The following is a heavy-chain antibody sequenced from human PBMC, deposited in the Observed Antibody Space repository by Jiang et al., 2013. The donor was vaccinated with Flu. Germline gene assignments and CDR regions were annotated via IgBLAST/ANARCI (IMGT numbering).Heavy chain of an antibody. Sequence: QLLESGGGLVQPGGSLRLSCAASGFTFSSYAMSWVRQAPGKGLEWVSAISGSGGSTYYADSVKGRFTISRDNSKNTLYLQMNSLRAEDTAVYYCAKELPRWGRQYYYDSSGYTPRNLFDYWGPGNPGHRLL. V-gene: IGHV3-23*01. CDR1: GFTFSSYA. D-gene: IGHD3-22*01. CDR2: ISGSGGST. CDR3: AKELPRWGRQYYYDSSGYTPRNLFDY. J-gene: IGHJ4*02.